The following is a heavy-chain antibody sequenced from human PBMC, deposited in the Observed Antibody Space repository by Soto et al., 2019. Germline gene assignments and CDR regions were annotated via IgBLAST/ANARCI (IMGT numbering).Heavy chain of an antibody. CDR1: GYTLNTYG. V-gene: IGHV1-18*01. J-gene: IGHJ4*02. CDR3: ARGTYFDY. CDR2: IGANNDHT. Sequence: QVQRVQSGAEVKKPGASVKVSCKASGYTLNTYGITWVRQAPGQGLEWRGWIGANNDHTNYPQKLQGRVPMTTDTSTSTAYMELRSLTSDDTAVYYCARGTYFDYWGQGTLVTVSS.